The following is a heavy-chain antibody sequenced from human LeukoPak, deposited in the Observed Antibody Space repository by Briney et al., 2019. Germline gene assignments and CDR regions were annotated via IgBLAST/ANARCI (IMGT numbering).Heavy chain of an antibody. D-gene: IGHD6-13*01. CDR2: ISAYNGNT. CDR3: ARDTLISWYSSSWSPQYNLFDP. Sequence: GASVKVSCKASGYTFTSYGISWVRQAPGQGLEWMGWISAYNGNTNYAQKLQGRVTMTTDTSTSTAYMELRSLRSDDTAVYYCARDTLISWYSSSWSPQYNLFDPWGQGTLVTVSS. CDR1: GYTFTSYG. J-gene: IGHJ5*02. V-gene: IGHV1-18*01.